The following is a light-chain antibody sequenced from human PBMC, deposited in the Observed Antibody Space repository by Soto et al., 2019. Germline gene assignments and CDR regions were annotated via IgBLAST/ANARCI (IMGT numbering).Light chain of an antibody. Sequence: EMVMTQSPATLSVSPGERATRSCWASQSVSSSYLSWYQQKPGLAPRLLIYEASSRATGIPDWCSGRCTGTVFTLTISILEPEDLALYYWQKYVCSPYTFGQGTKLEIK. CDR3: QKYVCSPYT. J-gene: IGKJ2*01. CDR2: EAS. V-gene: IGKV3D-20*01. CDR1: QSVSSSY.